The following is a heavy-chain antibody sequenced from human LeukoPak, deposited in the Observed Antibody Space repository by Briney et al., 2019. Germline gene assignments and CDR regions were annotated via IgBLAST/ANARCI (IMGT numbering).Heavy chain of an antibody. CDR2: IYYSGST. V-gene: IGHV4-59*01. CDR3: ARGSGSYSSYYSYGMDV. CDR1: GGSISSYY. Sequence: SEALSLTCTVSGGSISSYYWSWIRQPPGKGLEWIGYIYYSGSTNYNPSLKSRVTISVDTSKNQFSLNLSSVTAADTAVYYCARGSGSYSSYYSYGMDVGGKGPTVPVS. J-gene: IGHJ6*04. D-gene: IGHD1-26*01.